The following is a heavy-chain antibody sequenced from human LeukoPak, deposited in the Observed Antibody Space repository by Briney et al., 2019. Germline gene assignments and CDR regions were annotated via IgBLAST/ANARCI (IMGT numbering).Heavy chain of an antibody. CDR2: MNPNSGNT. CDR3: ARGLRDSWSGYFPFVDP. V-gene: IGHV1-8*01. D-gene: IGHD3-3*01. J-gene: IGHJ5*02. CDR1: GYTFPSYD. Sequence: SVKVSCKASGYTFPSYDINWVRQATGQGLEWMGWMNPNSGNTGYAQKFQGRVTMTRNTSISTAYMELSSLRSEDTAVYYCARGLRDSWSGYFPFVDPWGQGTLVTVSS.